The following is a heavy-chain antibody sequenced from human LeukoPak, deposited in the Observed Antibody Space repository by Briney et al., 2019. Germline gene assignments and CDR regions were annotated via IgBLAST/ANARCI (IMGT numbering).Heavy chain of an antibody. J-gene: IGHJ6*03. CDR3: ARSNYDFWSGYYYYMDV. Sequence: SQTLFLTCTVSGGSISSGDYYWSWIRQPPGKGLEWIGYIYYSGSTYYNPSLKSRVTISVDTSKNQFSLKLSSVTAADTAVYYCARSNYDFWSGYYYYMDVWGKGTTVTVSS. V-gene: IGHV4-30-4*08. CDR1: GGSISSGDYY. CDR2: IYYSGST. D-gene: IGHD3-3*01.